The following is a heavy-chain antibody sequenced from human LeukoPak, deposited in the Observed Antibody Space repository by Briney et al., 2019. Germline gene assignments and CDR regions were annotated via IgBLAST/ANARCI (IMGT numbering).Heavy chain of an antibody. V-gene: IGHV3-11*06. J-gene: IGHJ5*02. CDR2: ISSSSSYI. Sequence: GGSLRLSCAASGFTFSDYYMSWIRQAPGKGLEWVSSISSSSSYIYYADSVKGRFTISRDNAKNSLYLQMNSLRAEDTAAYYCARVSLGNWFDPWGQGTLVTVSS. CDR1: GFTFSDYY. CDR3: ARVSLGNWFDP.